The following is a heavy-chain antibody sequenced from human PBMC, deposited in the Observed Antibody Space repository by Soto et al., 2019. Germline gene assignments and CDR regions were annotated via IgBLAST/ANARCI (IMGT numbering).Heavy chain of an antibody. D-gene: IGHD2-15*01. J-gene: IGHJ4*02. V-gene: IGHV4-59*01. CDR2: IYYSGST. CDR1: GGSISRYY. CDR3: ARQTGYSSYFDY. Sequence: SETLSLTCTVSGGSISRYYWSWIRQPPGKGLEWIGYIYYSGSTNYNPSLKSRVTISVDTSKNQFPLKLSSVTAADTAVYYCARQTGYSSYFDYWGQGTLVTVSS.